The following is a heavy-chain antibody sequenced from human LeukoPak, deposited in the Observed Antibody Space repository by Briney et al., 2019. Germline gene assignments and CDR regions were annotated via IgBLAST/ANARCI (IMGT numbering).Heavy chain of an antibody. V-gene: IGHV3-30-3*01. CDR3: ASGPSARYYYYMDV. CDR1: GFTFSSYA. J-gene: IGHJ6*03. Sequence: GSLRLSCAASGFTFSSYAMHWVRQAPGKGLEWVAVISYDGSNKYYADSVKGRFTISRDNSKNTLYLQMNSLRAEDTAVYYCASGPSARYYYYMDVWGKGTTVTVSS. CDR2: ISYDGSNK.